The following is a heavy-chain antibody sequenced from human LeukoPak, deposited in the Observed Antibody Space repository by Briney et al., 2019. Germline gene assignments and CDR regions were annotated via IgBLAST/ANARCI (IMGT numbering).Heavy chain of an antibody. D-gene: IGHD6-13*01. Sequence: GGSLRLSCAASGFTFSDYYMSWIRQAPGKGLEWASYISSSGSTIYYADSVKGRFTISRDNAKNSLYLQMNSLRAEDTAVYYCSSSWTGYYYYYGMDVWGQGTTVTVSS. CDR1: GFTFSDYY. V-gene: IGHV3-11*01. CDR3: SSSWTGYYYYYGMDV. J-gene: IGHJ6*02. CDR2: ISSSGSTI.